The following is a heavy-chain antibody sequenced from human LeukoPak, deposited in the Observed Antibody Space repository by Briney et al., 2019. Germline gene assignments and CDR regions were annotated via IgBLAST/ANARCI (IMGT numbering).Heavy chain of an antibody. J-gene: IGHJ3*02. CDR2: ISDIGSI. V-gene: IGHV4-59*08. CDR3: ARPLNYYDSSVAFDI. CDR1: GGSISSYY. D-gene: IGHD3-22*01. Sequence: SETLSLTCTVSGGSISSYYWSWIRQPPGKGLEWIAYISDIGSINYNPSLKSRVTISLDTSKNQFSLKLSSVTAADTAVYYCARPLNYYDSSVAFDIWGQGTMVTVSS.